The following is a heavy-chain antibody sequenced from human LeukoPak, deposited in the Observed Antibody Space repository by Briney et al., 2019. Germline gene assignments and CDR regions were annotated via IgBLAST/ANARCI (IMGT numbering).Heavy chain of an antibody. CDR2: IHSGGST. V-gene: IGHV4-4*08. D-gene: IGHD4-17*01. CDR1: GASISGFY. J-gene: IGHJ4*02. CDR3: ARRRGNFGEGEFDY. Sequence: PSQTLSLTCSASGASISGFYWNCVRHPPRKGPEWVGYIHSGGSTASNPSLRSRIAFSVDTSKNQVSLRLTSVTATDTAVYYCARRRGNFGEGEFDYWGQGIPVTVST.